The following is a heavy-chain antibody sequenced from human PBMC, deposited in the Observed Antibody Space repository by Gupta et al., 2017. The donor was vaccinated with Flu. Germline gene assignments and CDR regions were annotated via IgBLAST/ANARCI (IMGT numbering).Heavy chain of an antibody. CDR2: MNPSRDNT. Sequence: QVQLVQSGAEVKKPGASVKVSCRASGYIFINYDINWVRQAPGQGLEWMGWMNPSRDNTGYAQNFQGRVTMTRDTPTGTAYMELSSLRSEDTAVYYCARMVGYSAKQVRLDYWGQGTLVTVSS. V-gene: IGHV1-8*01. D-gene: IGHD2-8*02. CDR1: GYIFINYD. CDR3: ARMVGYSAKQVRLDY. J-gene: IGHJ4*02.